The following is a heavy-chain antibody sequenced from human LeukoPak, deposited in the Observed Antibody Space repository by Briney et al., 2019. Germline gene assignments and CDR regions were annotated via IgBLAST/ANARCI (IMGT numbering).Heavy chain of an antibody. CDR1: GYTFTSYD. D-gene: IGHD6-25*01. Sequence: ASVKVSCKASGYTFTSYDINWVRQATGQGLEWMGWISAYNGNTNYAQKLQGRVTMTTDTSTSTAYMELRSLRSDDTAVYYCARALYSSGWYYMDVWGKGTTVTVSS. CDR3: ARALYSSGWYYMDV. V-gene: IGHV1-18*01. J-gene: IGHJ6*03. CDR2: ISAYNGNT.